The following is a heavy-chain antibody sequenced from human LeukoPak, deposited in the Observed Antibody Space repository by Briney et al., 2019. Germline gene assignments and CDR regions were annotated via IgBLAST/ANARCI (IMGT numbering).Heavy chain of an antibody. V-gene: IGHV3-48*01. D-gene: IGHD6-6*01. CDR1: GFIFSNYS. CDR3: AKAAQVAGRPNLGGHFDY. Sequence: GGSLRLSCVASGFIFSNYSMNWVRQAPGKGLEWVSYISSSSSTTYYAESVKGRFTISRDNNENTLYLQMNSLRAEDTAVYYCAKAAQVAGRPNLGGHFDYWGQGTLVTVSS. J-gene: IGHJ4*02. CDR2: ISSSSSTT.